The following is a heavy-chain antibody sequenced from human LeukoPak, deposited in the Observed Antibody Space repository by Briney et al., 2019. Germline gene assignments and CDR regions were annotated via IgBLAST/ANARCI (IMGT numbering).Heavy chain of an antibody. CDR3: ARDAAMAGYNWFDP. CDR2: IYSGGST. J-gene: IGHJ5*02. V-gene: IGHV3-53*01. Sequence: GGSLRLSCAASGFTVSSNYMSWVRQAPGKGLEWVSVIYSGGSTYYADSVKGRFTISRDNSKNTLYLQMNSLRAEDTAVYYCARDAAMAGYNWFDPWGQGTLVTVSS. D-gene: IGHD6-19*01. CDR1: GFTVSSNY.